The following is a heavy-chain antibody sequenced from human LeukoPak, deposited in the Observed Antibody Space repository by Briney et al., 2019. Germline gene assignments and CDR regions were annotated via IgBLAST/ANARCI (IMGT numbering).Heavy chain of an antibody. CDR1: GFTFSSYA. V-gene: IGHV3-23*01. J-gene: IGHJ4*02. Sequence: PGGSLRLSCAASGFTFSSYAMTRVRRAPGKGLEWVSAISGSGGSTYYADSVKGRFTISRDNSKNTVYLQVNSLRADDTAVYYCAKDSWSMTTVVTLDYWGQGTLVTVSS. CDR3: AKDSWSMTTVVTLDY. D-gene: IGHD4-23*01. CDR2: ISGSGGST.